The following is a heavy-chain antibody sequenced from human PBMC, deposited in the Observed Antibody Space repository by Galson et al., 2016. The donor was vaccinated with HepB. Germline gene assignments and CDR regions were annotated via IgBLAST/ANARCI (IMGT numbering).Heavy chain of an antibody. V-gene: IGHV4-59*12. CDR3: ARELDCGGNCHAGADFDY. CDR2: SHYSGQT. D-gene: IGHD2-21*02. J-gene: IGHJ4*02. CDR1: GGSISGYF. Sequence: SETLSLTCDVSGGSISGYFWSWIRQPPGKGLEWIGASHYSGQTFYNPSLMSRITTSVDVSKNQFSLKLTSVTAADTAVYYCARELDCGGNCHAGADFDYWGQGTLVAVSS.